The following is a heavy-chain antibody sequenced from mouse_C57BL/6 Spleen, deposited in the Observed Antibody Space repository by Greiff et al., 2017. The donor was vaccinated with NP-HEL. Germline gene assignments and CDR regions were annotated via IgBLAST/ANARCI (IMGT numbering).Heavy chain of an antibody. V-gene: IGHV1-20*01. CDR3: ARTHYYGSSYFDV. CDR1: GYSFTGYF. D-gene: IGHD1-1*01. J-gene: IGHJ1*03. Sequence: VQLKQSGPELVKPGDSVKISCKASGYSFTGYFMNWVMQSHGKSLEWIGRINPYNGDTFYNQKFKGKATLTVDKSSSTAHMELRSLTSEDSAVYYCARTHYYGSSYFDVWGTGTTVTVSS. CDR2: INPYNGDT.